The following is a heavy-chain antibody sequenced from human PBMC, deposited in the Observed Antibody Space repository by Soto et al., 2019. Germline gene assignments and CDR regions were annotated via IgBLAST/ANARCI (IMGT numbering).Heavy chain of an antibody. Sequence: SETLSLTCTVSGGSISSYYWSWIRQPPGKGLEWIGYIYYSGSTNYNPSLKSRVTISVDTSKNQFSLKLSSVTAADTAVYYCARVRGWYSKNNWFDPWGQGTLVTVSS. D-gene: IGHD6-19*01. J-gene: IGHJ5*02. CDR3: ARVRGWYSKNNWFDP. CDR1: GGSISSYY. CDR2: IYYSGST. V-gene: IGHV4-59*01.